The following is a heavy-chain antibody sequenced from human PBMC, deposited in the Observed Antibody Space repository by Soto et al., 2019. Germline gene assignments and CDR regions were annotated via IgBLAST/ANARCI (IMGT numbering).Heavy chain of an antibody. J-gene: IGHJ3*01. D-gene: IGHD1-1*01. Sequence: DVQLVESGGGLSQPGESLRLSCGAFGFTISGKKYVAWVRQAPGKGLEWVSALYDIDGSFYADSVKGRFTTSSDSSKTTVYLQINDLRPDDTAVYYCATWHEREHAYNVWGLGTTVTVSS. CDR1: GFTISGKKY. V-gene: IGHV3-53*01. CDR3: ATWHEREHAYNV. CDR2: LYDIDGS.